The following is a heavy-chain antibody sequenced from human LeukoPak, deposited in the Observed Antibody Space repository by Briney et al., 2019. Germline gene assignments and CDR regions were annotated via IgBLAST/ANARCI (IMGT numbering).Heavy chain of an antibody. CDR3: ALAPVGQWGQNL. Sequence: ASVKVSCKASGGTFSSYAISWVRQAPGQGLEWMGWINTNTGNPTYAQGFTGRFVFSLDTSVSTAYLQISSLKAEDTAVYYCALAPVGQWGQNLWGQGTLVTVSS. CDR2: INTNTGNP. D-gene: IGHD1-26*01. CDR1: GGTFSSYA. V-gene: IGHV7-4-1*02. J-gene: IGHJ5*02.